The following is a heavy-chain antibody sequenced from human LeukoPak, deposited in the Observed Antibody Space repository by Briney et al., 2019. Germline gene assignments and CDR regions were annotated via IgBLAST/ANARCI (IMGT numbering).Heavy chain of an antibody. CDR3: ARQQLEWATIRNVGYYQYYYMDV. D-gene: IGHD1-1*01. J-gene: IGHJ6*03. Sequence: AASLNVSCKASGYTFTSYGISWVRQAPGQGLEWMGWISAYNGATNYAHKFQGRVTMTTDTPTTTAYMELRSLRSDDTAVYYCARQQLEWATIRNVGYYQYYYMDVWGKGPRSPSP. CDR1: GYTFTSYG. CDR2: ISAYNGAT. V-gene: IGHV1-18*01.